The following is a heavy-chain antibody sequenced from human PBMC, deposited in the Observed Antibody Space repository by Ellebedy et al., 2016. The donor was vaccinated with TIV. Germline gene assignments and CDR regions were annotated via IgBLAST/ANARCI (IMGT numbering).Heavy chain of an antibody. CDR3: ARHRYCSSTSCYGVDY. Sequence: GESLKITCKGSGYTFANSYIAWVRQMPGKGLEWMGIILPGDSDTRYGPSFQGHVTISADKSISTAYLQWSSLKASDTAMYYCARHRYCSSTSCYGVDYWGQGTLVTVSS. CDR2: ILPGDSDT. CDR1: GYTFANSY. D-gene: IGHD2-2*01. V-gene: IGHV5-51*01. J-gene: IGHJ4*02.